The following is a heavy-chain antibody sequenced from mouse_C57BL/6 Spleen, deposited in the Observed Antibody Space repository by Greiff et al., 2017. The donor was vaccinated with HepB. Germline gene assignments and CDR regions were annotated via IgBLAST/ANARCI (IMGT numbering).Heavy chain of an antibody. CDR2: ISDGGSYT. J-gene: IGHJ3*01. CDR3: ARDSDYDGWFAY. D-gene: IGHD2-4*01. V-gene: IGHV5-4*01. CDR1: GFTFSSYA. Sequence: EVQGVESGGGLVKPGGSLKLSCAASGFTFSSYAMSWVRQTPEKRLEWVATISDGGSYTYYPDNVKGRFTISRDNAKNNLYLQMSHLKSEDTAMYYCARDSDYDGWFAYWGQGTLVTVSA.